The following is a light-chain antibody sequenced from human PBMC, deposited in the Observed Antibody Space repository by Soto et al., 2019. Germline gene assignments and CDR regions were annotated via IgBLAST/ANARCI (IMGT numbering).Light chain of an antibody. V-gene: IGLV2-23*01. CDR2: EGS. J-gene: IGLJ1*01. CDR3: CSYAGSSTDV. Sequence: QSVLTQPASVSGSPGQSITISCTGTSSAVGSYNLVSWYQQHPGKAPKLMLYEGSKRPSGVSNRFSGSKSGNTASLTISGRQAEDEADYYCCSYAGSSTDVFGTGTKVTVL. CDR1: SSAVGSYNL.